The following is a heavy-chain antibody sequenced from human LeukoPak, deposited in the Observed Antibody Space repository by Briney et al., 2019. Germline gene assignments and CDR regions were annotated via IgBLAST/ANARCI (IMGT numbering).Heavy chain of an antibody. CDR3: ARDESPRYYDNSDNYPDAFDI. CDR2: ISYDGSNK. Sequence: GGSLILSCAASGFTFSSYAMHWVRQAPGKGLEWVAVISYDGSNKYYADSVKGRFTISRDNAKNSLYLQMNGLRAEDTAVYYCARDESPRYYDNSDNYPDAFDIWGRGTMVTVSS. CDR1: GFTFSSYA. V-gene: IGHV3-30-3*01. D-gene: IGHD3-22*01. J-gene: IGHJ3*02.